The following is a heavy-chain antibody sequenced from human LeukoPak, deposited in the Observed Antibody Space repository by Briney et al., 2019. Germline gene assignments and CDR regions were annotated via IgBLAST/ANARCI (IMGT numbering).Heavy chain of an antibody. CDR3: AGAGGAHIVVVPAEADY. Sequence: GRSLRLSCAASGFTFSSYGMHWVRQAPGKGLEWVAVIWYDGSNKYYADSVKGRFTISRDNSKNTLYLQMNSLRAEDTAVYYCAGAGGAHIVVVPAEADYWGQGTLVTVSS. CDR2: IWYDGSNK. CDR1: GFTFSSYG. J-gene: IGHJ4*02. D-gene: IGHD2-2*01. V-gene: IGHV3-33*01.